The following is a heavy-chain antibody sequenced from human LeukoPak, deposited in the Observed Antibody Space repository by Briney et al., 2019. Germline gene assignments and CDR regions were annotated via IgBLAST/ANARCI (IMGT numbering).Heavy chain of an antibody. V-gene: IGHV4-59*08. CDR1: GGSISSYY. Sequence: SSETLSLTCTVSGGSISSYYWSWIRQPPGKGLEWIGYIYCSGSTNYNPSLKSRVTISVDTSKNQFSLKLSSVTAADTAVYYCARSYNWNYVGAFDIWGQGTMVTVSS. CDR3: ARSYNWNYVGAFDI. D-gene: IGHD1-7*01. J-gene: IGHJ3*02. CDR2: IYCSGST.